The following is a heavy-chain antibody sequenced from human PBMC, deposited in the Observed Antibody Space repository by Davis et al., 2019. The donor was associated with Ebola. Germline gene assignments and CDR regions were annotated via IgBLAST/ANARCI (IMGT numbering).Heavy chain of an antibody. V-gene: IGHV1-2*04. CDR2: INPNSGGT. CDR1: GYTFTGYY. Sequence: ASVKVSCKASGYTFTGYYMHWVRQAPGQGLEWMGWINPNSGGTNYAQKFQGWVTMTRDTSISTAYMELSRLRSDDTAVYYCARSGGERDGYNYIDYWGQGTLVTVSS. D-gene: IGHD5-24*01. CDR3: ARSGGERDGYNYIDY. J-gene: IGHJ4*02.